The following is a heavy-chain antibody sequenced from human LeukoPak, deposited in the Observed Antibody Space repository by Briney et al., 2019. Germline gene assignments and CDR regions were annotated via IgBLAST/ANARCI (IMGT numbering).Heavy chain of an antibody. V-gene: IGHV4-39*01. CDR1: GGSISTGIYY. CDR2: VYYSGTT. CDR3: ARLPYDILTGYYTGGYYFDY. J-gene: IGHJ4*02. D-gene: IGHD3-9*01. Sequence: SETLSLTCTVSGGSISTGIYYWGWSRQPPGKGLEWIGSVYYSGTTYYNPSLKSRVTISVDTSKNQFSLKLSSVTAADTAVYYCARLPYDILTGYYTGGYYFDYWGQGTLVTVSS.